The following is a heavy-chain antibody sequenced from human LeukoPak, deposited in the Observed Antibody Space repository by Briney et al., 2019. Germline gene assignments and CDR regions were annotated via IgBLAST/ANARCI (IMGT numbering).Heavy chain of an antibody. Sequence: GGSLRLSCAASGFTFSSYSMTWDRQAPGKGLEWVSSISSSSSYIYYADSVKGRFTISRDNAKNSLYLQMNSLRAEDTAVYYCASPPAASQHYWGQGTLVTVSS. D-gene: IGHD2-15*01. CDR2: ISSSSSYI. J-gene: IGHJ4*02. V-gene: IGHV3-21*01. CDR3: ASPPAASQHY. CDR1: GFTFSSYS.